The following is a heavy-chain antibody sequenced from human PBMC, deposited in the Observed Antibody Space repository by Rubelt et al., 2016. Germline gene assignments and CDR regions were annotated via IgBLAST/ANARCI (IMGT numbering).Heavy chain of an antibody. J-gene: IGHJ6*02. CDR2: ISSSSNTI. CDR1: GFTFSSNS. V-gene: IGHV3-48*01. D-gene: IGHD2-2*01. Sequence: GQLVESGGGLVQPGGSLRLSCAASGFTFSSNSMNWVRQAPGKGLEWVSYISSSSNTIYYADSVKGRFTISRDNAKDSLYLQMNSLRAEDTAVYYCARARSYPYGMDVWGQGTTVTVSS. CDR3: ARARSYPYGMDV.